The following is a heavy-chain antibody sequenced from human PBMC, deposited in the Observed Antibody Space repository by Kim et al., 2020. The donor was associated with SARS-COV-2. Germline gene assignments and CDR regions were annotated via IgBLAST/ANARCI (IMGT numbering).Heavy chain of an antibody. V-gene: IGHV3-7*01. J-gene: IGHJ6*02. CDR2: IKQDGSEK. Sequence: GGSLRLSCAASGFTFSSYWMSWVRQAPGKGLEWVANIKQDGSEKYYVDSVKGRFTISRDNAKNSLYLQMNSLRAEDTAVYYCARGGRDMLTGYYNYYYYGMGVWGQGATVTVSS. CDR1: GFTFSSYW. D-gene: IGHD3-9*01. CDR3: ARGGRDMLTGYYNYYYYGMGV.